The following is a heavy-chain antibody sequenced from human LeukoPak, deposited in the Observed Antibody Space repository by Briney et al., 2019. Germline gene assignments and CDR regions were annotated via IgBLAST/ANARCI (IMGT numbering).Heavy chain of an antibody. V-gene: IGHV1-24*01. J-gene: IGHJ6*03. CDR1: GYTLTELS. D-gene: IGHD6-19*01. Sequence: ASVKVSCKVSGYTLTELSMHWVRQAPGKGLEWMGGFDPEDGETIYAQKFQGRVTMTRDTSISTAYMELSRLRSDDTAVYYCARRWLSGWPKYYYYYYMDVWGKGTTVTISS. CDR3: ARRWLSGWPKYYYYYYMDV. CDR2: FDPEDGET.